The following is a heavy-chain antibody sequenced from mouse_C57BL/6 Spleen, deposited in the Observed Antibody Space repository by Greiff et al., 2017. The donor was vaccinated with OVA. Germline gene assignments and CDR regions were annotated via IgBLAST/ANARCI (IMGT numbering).Heavy chain of an antibody. J-gene: IGHJ2*01. D-gene: IGHD1-1*01. V-gene: IGHV15-2*01. Sequence: QVQLQQSGSELRSPGSSVKLSCKDFDSEVFPLAYMSWVRQKPGHGFEWIGGILPSIGRTIYGEKFEDKATLDADTLSNTAYLELNSLTSEDSAIYYCARPRYYGSSLHYFDYWGQGTTLTVSS. CDR1: DSEVFPLAY. CDR3: ARPRYYGSSLHYFDY. CDR2: ILPSIGRT.